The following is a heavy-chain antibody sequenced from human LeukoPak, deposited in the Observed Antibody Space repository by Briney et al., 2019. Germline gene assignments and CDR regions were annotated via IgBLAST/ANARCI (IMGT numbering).Heavy chain of an antibody. J-gene: IGHJ4*02. Sequence: PGGSLRLSCAASGFTFDDYGMSWVRQAPGKGLEWVCGINWNGGSTAYADSVKGRFTISRDNAKNSLYLQMNSLRAEDTALYYCAKAVNWGIYRYFDYWGQGTLVTVSS. V-gene: IGHV3-20*04. CDR1: GFTFDDYG. D-gene: IGHD7-27*01. CDR2: INWNGGST. CDR3: AKAVNWGIYRYFDY.